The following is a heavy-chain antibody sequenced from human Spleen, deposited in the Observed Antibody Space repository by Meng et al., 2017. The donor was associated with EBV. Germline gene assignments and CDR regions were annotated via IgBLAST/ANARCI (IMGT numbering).Heavy chain of an antibody. J-gene: IGHJ5*02. V-gene: IGHV4-4*02. D-gene: IGHD3-10*01. CDR3: ARDLRPWLGGFDA. Sequence: PGPVELAGTLSLTRTVPAGSMSSDNWWSWVRKPPGKGLEWIGEIWHSGTNYSPSLKSRVTISVDKSKNQFSLNLGFMTAADTAVYYCARDLRPWLGGFDAWGPGTLVTVSS. CDR2: IWHSGT. CDR1: AGSMSSDNW.